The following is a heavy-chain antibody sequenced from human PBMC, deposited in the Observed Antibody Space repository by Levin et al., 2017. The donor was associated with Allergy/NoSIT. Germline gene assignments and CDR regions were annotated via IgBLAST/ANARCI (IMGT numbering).Heavy chain of an antibody. CDR1: GGTFSSYA. J-gene: IGHJ6*02. CDR3: ARADTAMQKRGYYYGMDV. Sequence: PGESLKISCKASGGTFSSYAISWVRQAPGQGLEWMGGIIPIFGTANYAQKFQGRVTITADESTSTAYMELSSLRSEDTAVYYCARADTAMQKRGYYYGMDVWGQGTTVTVSS. D-gene: IGHD5-18*01. V-gene: IGHV1-69*01. CDR2: IIPIFGTA.